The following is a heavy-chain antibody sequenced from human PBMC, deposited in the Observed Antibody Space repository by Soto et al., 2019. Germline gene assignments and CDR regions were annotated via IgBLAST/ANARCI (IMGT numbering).Heavy chain of an antibody. CDR3: ARVSGGYAAPCDY. Sequence: GGSLRLSCAASGFTFSSYAMHWVRQAPGKGLEWVAVISYDGSNKYYADSVKGRFTISRDNSKNTLYLQMNSLRAEDTAVYYCARVSGGYAAPCDYWGQGTLVTVSS. CDR1: GFTFSSYA. V-gene: IGHV3-30-3*01. CDR2: ISYDGSNK. D-gene: IGHD5-12*01. J-gene: IGHJ4*02.